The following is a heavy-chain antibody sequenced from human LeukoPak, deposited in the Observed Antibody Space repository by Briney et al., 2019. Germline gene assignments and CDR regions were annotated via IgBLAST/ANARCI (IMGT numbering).Heavy chain of an antibody. Sequence: PGGSLRLSCAASGFSLNNFGMSGVRQPPGKGLEWVSSTGPTGSTTYYTDSVRGRFTISRDNSKNTLFLQMRSLRAEDTAIYYCAKLMAGSLYWGQGTLVTVSS. J-gene: IGHJ4*02. CDR1: GFSLNNFG. D-gene: IGHD6-19*01. V-gene: IGHV3-23*01. CDR2: TGPTGSTT. CDR3: AKLMAGSLY.